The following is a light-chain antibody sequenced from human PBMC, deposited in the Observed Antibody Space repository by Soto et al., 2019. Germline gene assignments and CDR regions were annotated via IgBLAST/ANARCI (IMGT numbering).Light chain of an antibody. V-gene: IGKV3-20*01. CDR1: ERIYSAY. Sequence: EIVLTQSPGTLSLSRGERATLSCRASERIYSAYLGWYQQKPGQAPRLLIYGTSSRATGIPDRFSGSGSGTDFTLTISRLEPEDFAVYYCQQYGSSIQTFGQGTKVDIK. CDR3: QQYGSSIQT. CDR2: GTS. J-gene: IGKJ1*01.